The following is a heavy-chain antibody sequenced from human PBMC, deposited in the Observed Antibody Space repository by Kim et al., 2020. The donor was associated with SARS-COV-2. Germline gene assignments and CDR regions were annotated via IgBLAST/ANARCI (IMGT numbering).Heavy chain of an antibody. CDR3: VCSHSWGGVDV. D-gene: IGHD6-13*01. J-gene: IGHJ6*02. CDR2: INQDGSET. Sequence: GGSLRLSCAASGFTISPYWMNWARQAPGKGLEWVAFINQDGSETLYVDSVKGRFSLSRDNAKNSLYLQMSSLRGEDTAVYYCVCSHSWGGVDVWGQGTTVTVSS. CDR1: GFTISPYW. V-gene: IGHV3-7*05.